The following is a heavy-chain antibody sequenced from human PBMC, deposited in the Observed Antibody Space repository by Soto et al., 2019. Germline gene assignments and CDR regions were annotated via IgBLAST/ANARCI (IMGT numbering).Heavy chain of an antibody. CDR3: AREDYYDSSGYLPVRYYFGMDV. D-gene: IGHD3-22*01. J-gene: IGHJ6*02. V-gene: IGHV1-18*01. CDR1: GYTFTNSG. CDR2: IGAYNGHT. Sequence: QVQLVQSGAEVKKPGASVKVSCKASGYTFTNSGISWVRQAPGQGLEWMGWIGAYNGHTKYAQKLQGRVTMTTDTSTSTAYMELRSLKSDDTAVYYCAREDYYDSSGYLPVRYYFGMDVWGQGTLVTVSS.